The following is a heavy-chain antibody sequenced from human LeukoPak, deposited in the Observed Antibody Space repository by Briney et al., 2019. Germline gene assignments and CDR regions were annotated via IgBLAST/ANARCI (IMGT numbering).Heavy chain of an antibody. CDR2: ISHDGKKT. Sequence: GGSLRLSCAASGFTFSSYAMHWVRQAPGKGLEWVAVISHDGKKTYYADSVKGRFTLSRDDSQNTVYLQMNSLRDDDTALYYCVRGSKIRGVIPEGEFDYWGQGTLVTVSS. CDR3: VRGSKIRGVIPEGEFDY. CDR1: GFTFSSYA. D-gene: IGHD3-10*01. J-gene: IGHJ4*02. V-gene: IGHV3-30*04.